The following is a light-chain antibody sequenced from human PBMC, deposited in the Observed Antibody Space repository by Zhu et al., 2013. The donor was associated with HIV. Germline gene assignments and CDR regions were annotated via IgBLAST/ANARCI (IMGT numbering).Light chain of an antibody. V-gene: IGKV3-15*01. CDR1: QSVGNN. Sequence: EIEMTQSPATLSVSPGERVTLSCRASQSVGNNLAWYQQRPGQAPRLLIYDVSTRATGIPARFSGSGFGTDFTLTISSLQSEDFAVYYCQQYGSSPAITFGQGTRLEIK. CDR2: DVS. J-gene: IGKJ5*01. CDR3: QQYGSSPAIT.